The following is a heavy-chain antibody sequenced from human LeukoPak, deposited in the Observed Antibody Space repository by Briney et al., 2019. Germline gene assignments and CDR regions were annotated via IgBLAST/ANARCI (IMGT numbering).Heavy chain of an antibody. CDR1: GFTFSSYA. V-gene: IGHV3-23*01. D-gene: IGHD2-2*01. CDR3: AKGVVVVPAAGHYFDY. Sequence: GGSLRLSRAASGFTFSSYAMSWVRQTPGKGLEWVSSISGNSGSTHYADSVKGRFTISRDNSKNTLYLQMNSLRAEDTAVYYCAKGVVVVPAAGHYFDYWGQGTLVTVSS. J-gene: IGHJ4*02. CDR2: ISGNSGST.